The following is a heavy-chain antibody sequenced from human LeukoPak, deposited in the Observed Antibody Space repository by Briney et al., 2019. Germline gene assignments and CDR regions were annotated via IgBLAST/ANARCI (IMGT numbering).Heavy chain of an antibody. CDR1: GFTFSSYA. D-gene: IGHD6-19*01. Sequence: GGSLRLSCAASGFTFSSYAMSWVRQAPGKGLEWVSAISGSGGSTYYADSVKGRFTISRDNSKNMIYLEMSSLKAEDTAVYYCAKERSLEIAVAGTVFDYWGQGTLVTVSS. J-gene: IGHJ4*02. CDR3: AKERSLEIAVAGTVFDY. CDR2: ISGSGGST. V-gene: IGHV3-23*01.